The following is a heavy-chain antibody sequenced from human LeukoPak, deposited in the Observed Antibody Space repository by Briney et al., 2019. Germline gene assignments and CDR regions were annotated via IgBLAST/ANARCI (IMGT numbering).Heavy chain of an antibody. Sequence: SVKVSCKASGGTFSSYVINWVRQAPGQGLEWMGGILPIFGTAIYAQHFQGRLTITADESTNSAYMELNRLRSDDTAVYYCARAEDQGRYFDWLPGFDPWGQGTLVTVSS. V-gene: IGHV1-69*13. D-gene: IGHD3-9*01. CDR1: GGTFSSYV. CDR3: ARAEDQGRYFDWLPGFDP. CDR2: ILPIFGTA. J-gene: IGHJ5*02.